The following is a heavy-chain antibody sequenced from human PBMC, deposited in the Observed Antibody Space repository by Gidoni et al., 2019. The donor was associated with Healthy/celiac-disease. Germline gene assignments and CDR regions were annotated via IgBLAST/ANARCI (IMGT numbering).Heavy chain of an antibody. Sequence: QVQLQEAGPGLVKPSGTLSLTCAVSGGSISSSNWWSWVRQPPGKGLEWIVDIYHSGSTNYNPSLKSRVTISVDKSKNQFSLKLSSVTAADTAVYYCARDLVTIFGHYYFDDWGQGTLVTVSS. D-gene: IGHD3-3*01. J-gene: IGHJ4*02. CDR1: GGSISSSNW. V-gene: IGHV4-4*02. CDR2: IYHSGST. CDR3: ARDLVTIFGHYYFDD.